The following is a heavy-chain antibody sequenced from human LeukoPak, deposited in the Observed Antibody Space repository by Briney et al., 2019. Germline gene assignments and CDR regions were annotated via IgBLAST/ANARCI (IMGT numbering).Heavy chain of an antibody. Sequence: SETLSLTCNVSDGSISSYYWSWIRRPAGKGLEWIGRIYPSGTTNYNPSLKSRVTMSVDTSKNQFSLRLRSVTAADTAVYYCARDWGGSSSPFDYWGQGTLVTVSS. D-gene: IGHD6-13*01. CDR3: ARDWGGSSSPFDY. V-gene: IGHV4-4*07. CDR1: DGSISSYY. J-gene: IGHJ4*02. CDR2: IYPSGTT.